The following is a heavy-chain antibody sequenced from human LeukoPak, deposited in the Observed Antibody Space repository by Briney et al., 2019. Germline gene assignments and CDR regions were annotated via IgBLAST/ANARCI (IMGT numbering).Heavy chain of an antibody. CDR3: ARDSLYDIEGPYYYDGMDV. J-gene: IGHJ6*02. CDR1: GYTFTSYY. D-gene: IGHD3-9*01. Sequence: ASVKVSCKASGYTFTSYYMHWVRQAPGQGLEWMGIINPSGGSTSYAQKFQGRVTMTRDTSTSTVYMELSSLRSEDTAVYYCARDSLYDIEGPYYYDGMDVWGQGTTVTVSS. V-gene: IGHV1-46*01. CDR2: INPSGGST.